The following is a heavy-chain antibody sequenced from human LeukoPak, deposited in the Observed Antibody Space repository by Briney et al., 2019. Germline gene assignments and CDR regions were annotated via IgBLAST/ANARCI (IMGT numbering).Heavy chain of an antibody. CDR3: VREVTPVGGSPLIWFDP. CDR2: INPNSGAT. Sequence: ASVRVSCKASGYTFAGHYMHWVRQAPGQGLEWMGWINPNSGATKSSQKFQGRVTMTRDTSITTAYMELSRLRSDDTAAYYCVREVTPVGGSPLIWFDPWGQGTLVTVSS. J-gene: IGHJ5*02. CDR1: GYTFAGHY. V-gene: IGHV1-2*02. D-gene: IGHD4-17*01.